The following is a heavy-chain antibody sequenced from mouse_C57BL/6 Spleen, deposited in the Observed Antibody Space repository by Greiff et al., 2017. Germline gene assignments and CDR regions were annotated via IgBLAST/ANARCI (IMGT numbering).Heavy chain of an antibody. CDR3: KGDGSSSWYFDV. J-gene: IGHJ1*03. CDR2: IYPGNSDT. V-gene: IGHV1-5*01. CDR1: GYTFTSYW. D-gene: IGHD1-1*01. Sequence: DVQLQESGTVLARPGASVKMSCKTSGYTFTSYWMHWVKQRPGQGLEWIGAIYPGNSDTSYNQKFKGKAKLTAVTSASTAYMELSSLTNEDSAVYYGKGDGSSSWYFDVWGTGTTVTVSS.